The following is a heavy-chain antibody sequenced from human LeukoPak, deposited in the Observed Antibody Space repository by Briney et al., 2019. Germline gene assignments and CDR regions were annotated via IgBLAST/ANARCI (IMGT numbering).Heavy chain of an antibody. Sequence: GGSLRLSCAASGFTFSSYGMHWVRQAPGKGLEWVAFIRYDGSNKYYADSVKGRFTISRDNSKNTLYLQMNSLRAEDTAVYYCAKENGIAAAGEYFDYWGQGTLVTVSS. CDR2: IRYDGSNK. CDR1: GFTFSSYG. CDR3: AKENGIAAAGEYFDY. J-gene: IGHJ4*02. V-gene: IGHV3-30*02. D-gene: IGHD6-13*01.